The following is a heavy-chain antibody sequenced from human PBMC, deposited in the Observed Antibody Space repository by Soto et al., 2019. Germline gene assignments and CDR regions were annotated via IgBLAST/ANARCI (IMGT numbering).Heavy chain of an antibody. V-gene: IGHV4-31*03. CDR1: GGSIISGGYY. D-gene: IGHD3-10*01. Sequence: SETLSLTCTVSGGSIISGGYYWSWIRQHPGKGLEWIGYIYYSGSTYYNPSLKSRVTISVDTSKNQFSLKLSSVTAADTAVYYCAREGYGSGTYYYYGMDVWGQGTTVTVS. CDR2: IYYSGST. CDR3: AREGYGSGTYYYYGMDV. J-gene: IGHJ6*02.